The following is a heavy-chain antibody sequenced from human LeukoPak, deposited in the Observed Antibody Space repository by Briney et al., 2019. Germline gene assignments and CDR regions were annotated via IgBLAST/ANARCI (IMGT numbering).Heavy chain of an antibody. CDR1: GFTFSAYS. CDR3: ARPQLYGDFDH. Sequence: KAGGSLRLSCAASGFTFSAYSMNWVRQAPRKGLERISYISSSSTTTYYADSVKGRFTISRDNAKNSLYLQMNSLRAEDTAVYYCARPQLYGDFDHWGQGTLVTVSS. J-gene: IGHJ5*02. V-gene: IGHV3-48*01. CDR2: ISSSSTTT. D-gene: IGHD4-17*01.